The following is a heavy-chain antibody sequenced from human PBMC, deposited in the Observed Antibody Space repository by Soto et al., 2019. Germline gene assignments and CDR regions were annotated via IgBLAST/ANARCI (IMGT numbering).Heavy chain of an antibody. Sequence: PGGSLRLSCAASGFTFSSYAMHWVRQAPGKGLEWVAVISYDGSNKYYADSVKGRFTISRDNSKNTLYLQMNSLRAEDTAVYYCARDRVPSADYGDYYYYGMDVWGQGTTVTVSS. CDR2: ISYDGSNK. V-gene: IGHV3-30-3*01. D-gene: IGHD3-16*01. CDR1: GFTFSSYA. J-gene: IGHJ6*02. CDR3: ARDRVPSADYGDYYYYGMDV.